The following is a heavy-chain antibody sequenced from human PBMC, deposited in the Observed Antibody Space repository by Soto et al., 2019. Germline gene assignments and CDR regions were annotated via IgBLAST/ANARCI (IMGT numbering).Heavy chain of an antibody. CDR3: ARQGYYALLSGYYLFDY. V-gene: IGHV4-59*08. Sequence: QVQLQESGPGLVKPSETLFVTCTVSGGSTDSLYWSWVRQPPGKGLEWIGYVSYSGCTTYNPSLQSRVIVSIDTSKNQFSLKLTSVTAADTAVYYCARQGYYALLSGYYLFDYWGQGILVTVSS. J-gene: IGHJ4*02. CDR2: VSYSGCT. D-gene: IGHD3-3*01. CDR1: GGSTDSLY.